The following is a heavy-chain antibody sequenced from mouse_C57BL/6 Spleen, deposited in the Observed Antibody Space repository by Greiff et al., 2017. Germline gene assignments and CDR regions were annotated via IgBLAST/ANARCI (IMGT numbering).Heavy chain of an antibody. CDR2: IDPSDSYT. CDR1: GYTFTSYW. CDR3: ARKELGMFAY. J-gene: IGHJ3*01. D-gene: IGHD4-1*01. Sequence: VQLHQSGAELVKPGASVKLSCKASGYTFTSYWMQWVKQRPGQGLEWIGEIDPSDSYTNYNQKFKGKATLTVDTSSSTAYMQLSSLTSEDSAVYYCARKELGMFAYWGQGTLVTVSA. V-gene: IGHV1-50*01.